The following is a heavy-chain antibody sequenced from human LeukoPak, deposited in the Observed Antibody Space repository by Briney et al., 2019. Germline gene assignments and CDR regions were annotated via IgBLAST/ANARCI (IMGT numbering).Heavy chain of an antibody. V-gene: IGHV2-5*01. Sequence: SGPTLVNPTQTLTLTCTFSGFSLSTSGVGVGWIRQPPGKALEWLALIYWNDDKRYSPSLKSRLTITKDTSKNQVVLTMTNMDPVDTATYYCAHCYDYYDSSGYYYALDYWGQGTLVTVSS. CDR2: IYWNDDK. J-gene: IGHJ4*02. CDR1: GFSLSTSGVG. D-gene: IGHD3-22*01. CDR3: AHCYDYYDSSGYYYALDY.